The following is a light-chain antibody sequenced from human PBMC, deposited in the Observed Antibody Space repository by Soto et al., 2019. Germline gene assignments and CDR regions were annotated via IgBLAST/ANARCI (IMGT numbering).Light chain of an antibody. CDR1: SGRSSYI. CDR3: ETWDSDGQV. CDR2: VEGGVVY. Sequence: QLVLTQSSSASASLGSSVKLTCTLSSGRSSYIIAWHQQQPGKAPRYLMKVEGGVVYNKGSGVPDRFSCSSSGADRYLTISNLQVDDEADYYCETWDSDGQVFGGGTKVTVL. J-gene: IGLJ2*01. V-gene: IGLV4-60*02.